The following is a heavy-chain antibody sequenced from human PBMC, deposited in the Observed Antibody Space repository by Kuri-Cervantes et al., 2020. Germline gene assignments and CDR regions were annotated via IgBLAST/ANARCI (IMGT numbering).Heavy chain of an antibody. CDR3: ARVKSLAAGFDY. D-gene: IGHD6-13*01. CDR1: GFTVSSNY. CDR2: IYSGGST. V-gene: IGHV3-66*01. Sequence: ETLSLTCAASGFTVSSNYMSWVRQAPGKGLEWVSVIYSGGSTYYADSVKGRFTISRDNSKNTLYLQMNSLRAEDTAVYYCARVKSLAAGFDYWGQGTLVTVSS. J-gene: IGHJ4*02.